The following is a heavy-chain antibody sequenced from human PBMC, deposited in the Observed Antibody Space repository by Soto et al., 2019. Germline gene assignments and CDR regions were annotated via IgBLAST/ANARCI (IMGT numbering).Heavy chain of an antibody. CDR1: GFTFSSYA. D-gene: IGHD3-22*01. V-gene: IGHV3-23*01. CDR3: AKAAEPIYYDSSGYIGY. CDR2: ISGSGGST. J-gene: IGHJ4*02. Sequence: LRLSCAASGFTFSSYAMSWVRQAPGKGLEWVSAISGSGGSTYYADSVKGRFTISRDNSKNTLYLQMNSLRAEDTAVYYCAKAAEPIYYDSSGYIGYWGQGALVTVSS.